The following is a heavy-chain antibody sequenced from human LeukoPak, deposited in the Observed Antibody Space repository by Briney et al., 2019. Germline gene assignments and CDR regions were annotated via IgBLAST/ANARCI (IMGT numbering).Heavy chain of an antibody. CDR2: IHYSGST. Sequence: SSETLSLTCTVSGGSISSSSYYWGWIRQPPGKGLEWIGSIHYSGSTNYNPSLKSRVTISVDTSKNQFSLKLSSVTAADTAVYYCARGYCSGGSCYSYYYYNYMDVWGKGTTVTVSS. CDR1: GGSISSSSYY. CDR3: ARGYCSGGSCYSYYYYNYMDV. V-gene: IGHV4-39*07. J-gene: IGHJ6*03. D-gene: IGHD2-15*01.